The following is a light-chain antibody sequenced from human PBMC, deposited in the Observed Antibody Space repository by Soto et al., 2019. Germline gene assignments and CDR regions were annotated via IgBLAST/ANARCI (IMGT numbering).Light chain of an antibody. CDR3: SSYTSRSTHV. CDR2: DVN. Sequence: QSVLTQPASVSGSPGQSIAISCTGTSSDVGGYDYVSWYQQLPGKAPKLMIYDVNNRPSGASNRFSGSKSGNTASLTISGLQAEDEADYYCSSYTSRSTHVFGTGTQLTVL. V-gene: IGLV2-14*03. CDR1: SSDVGGYDY. J-gene: IGLJ1*01.